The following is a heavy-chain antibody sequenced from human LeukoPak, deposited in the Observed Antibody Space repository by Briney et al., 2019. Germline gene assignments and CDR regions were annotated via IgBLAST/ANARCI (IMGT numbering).Heavy chain of an antibody. V-gene: IGHV1-2*02. CDR1: GYTFSGHY. J-gene: IGHJ4*02. CDR3: AREYSSSSWVFDF. D-gene: IGHD6-6*01. Sequence: ASVKVSCKASGYTFSGHYMHWVRQAPGQGLEWMGWIHPNGGGTNYAQKFQGRVTMTGDTSISTAYMELSRLRSDDTAVYFCAREYSSSSWVFDFWGQGTLVTVSS. CDR2: IHPNGGGT.